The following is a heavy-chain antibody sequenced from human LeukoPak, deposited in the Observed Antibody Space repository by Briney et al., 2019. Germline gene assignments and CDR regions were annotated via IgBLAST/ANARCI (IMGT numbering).Heavy chain of an antibody. CDR3: ARGIFYGGRNQYIWFDL. V-gene: IGHV4-34*01. J-gene: IGHJ5*02. D-gene: IGHD4-23*01. CDR2: VSHSGSS. CDR1: GGPFRGFF. Sequence: PSETLSLTCAVYGGPFRGFFWSWIRQAPGKGLEWIGEVSHSGSSNYNPSLRSRISISLDTSKSQFSLKLTSVTAADSAVYYCARGIFYGGRNQYIWFDLWGQGTLVTVPS.